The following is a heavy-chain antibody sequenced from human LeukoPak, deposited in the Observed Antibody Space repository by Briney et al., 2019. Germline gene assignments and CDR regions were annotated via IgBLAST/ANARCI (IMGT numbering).Heavy chain of an antibody. J-gene: IGHJ3*02. V-gene: IGHV3-48*04. CDR1: GFTFSSYS. CDR3: ARDRAVGVMIAFDI. Sequence: GGSLRLSCAASGFTFSSYSMNWVRQAPGKGREGVSYISSSSSTIYYADSVKGRFTISRDNAKNSLYLQMNSLRAEDTAVYYCARDRAVGVMIAFDIWGQGTTVTVSS. CDR2: ISSSSSTI. D-gene: IGHD3-16*01.